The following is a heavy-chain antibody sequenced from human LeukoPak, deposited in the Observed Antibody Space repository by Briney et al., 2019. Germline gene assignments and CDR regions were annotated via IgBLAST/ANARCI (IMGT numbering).Heavy chain of an antibody. D-gene: IGHD3-3*01. CDR1: GFTFSSYA. V-gene: IGHV3-23*01. CDR3: AKTYYDFWSGEVNDY. CDR2: ISGSGGST. Sequence: GGSLRLSCAASGFTFSSYAMSWVRQAPGKGLEWVSAISGSGGSTYYADSVKGRFTISRGNSKNTLYLQMNSLRAEDTAVYYCAKTYYDFWSGEVNDYWGQGTLVTVSS. J-gene: IGHJ4*02.